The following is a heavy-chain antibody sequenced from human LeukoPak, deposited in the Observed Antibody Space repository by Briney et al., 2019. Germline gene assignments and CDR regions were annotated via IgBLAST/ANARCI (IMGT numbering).Heavy chain of an antibody. Sequence: PSETLSLTCTVSGASISSGNYYWSWIRQPAGKELEWIGRINTIGNTYYNPSLKSRVTISVDTSKNQLSLKLSSVTAADTAVYYCARESNYYGSGTGWFDPWGQGTLVTVSS. CDR3: ARESNYYGSGTGWFDP. J-gene: IGHJ5*02. CDR1: GASISSGNYY. D-gene: IGHD3-10*01. V-gene: IGHV4-61*02. CDR2: INTIGNT.